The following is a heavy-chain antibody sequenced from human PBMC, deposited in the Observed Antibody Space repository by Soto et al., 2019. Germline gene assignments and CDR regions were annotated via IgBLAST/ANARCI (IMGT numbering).Heavy chain of an antibody. V-gene: IGHV4-39*01. J-gene: IGHJ5*02. CDR2: IYYSGST. CDR3: ARFTIFGVANWFDP. D-gene: IGHD3-3*01. CDR1: GGSISSSSYY. Sequence: QLQLQESGPGLVKPSETLSLTCTVSGGSISSSSYYWGWIRQPPGKGLEWIGSIYYSGSTYYNPSLKSRVTISVDTSKNQFSLKLSSVTAADTAVYYCARFTIFGVANWFDPWGQGTLVTVSS.